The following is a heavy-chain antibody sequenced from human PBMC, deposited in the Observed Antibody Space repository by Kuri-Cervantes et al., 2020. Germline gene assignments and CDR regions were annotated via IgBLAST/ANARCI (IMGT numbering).Heavy chain of an antibody. CDR3: ARVRAAAGLHWFDP. D-gene: IGHD6-13*01. Sequence: SVKVSCKASGYTFTTSAISWVRQAPGQGLEWMGGIIPIFGTANYAQKFQGRVTITADKSTSTAYMELSSLRSEDTAVYYCARVRAAAGLHWFDPWGQGTLVTSPQ. CDR1: GYTFTTSA. CDR2: IIPIFGTA. J-gene: IGHJ5*02. V-gene: IGHV1-69*06.